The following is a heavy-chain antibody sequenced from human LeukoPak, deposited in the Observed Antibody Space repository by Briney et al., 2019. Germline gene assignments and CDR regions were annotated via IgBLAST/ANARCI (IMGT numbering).Heavy chain of an antibody. V-gene: IGHV4-59*01. CDR1: GGSISSYY. CDR3: ARNRQWRTFDY. Sequence: PSEPLSLTCTVSGGSISSYYWSWIRQPPGKGLEWIGYIYYSGSTNYNPSLKSRVTISVDTSKNQFSLKLSSVTAADTAVYYCARNRQWRTFDYWGQGTLVTVSS. CDR2: IYYSGST. J-gene: IGHJ4*02. D-gene: IGHD6-19*01.